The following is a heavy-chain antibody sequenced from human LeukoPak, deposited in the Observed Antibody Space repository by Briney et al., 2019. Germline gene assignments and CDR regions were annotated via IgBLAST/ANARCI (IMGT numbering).Heavy chain of an antibody. Sequence: PGGSLRLSCAASGFTVSGNYMSWVRPAPGKGLEWVSVIYSGGSTYYADSVKGRFTISRDNSKNTLYLQMNSLRAEDTAVYYCARAHPGYSSSLGWFDPWGQRTLVTVSS. J-gene: IGHJ5*02. D-gene: IGHD6-13*01. CDR2: IYSGGST. V-gene: IGHV3-53*01. CDR1: GFTVSGNY. CDR3: ARAHPGYSSSLGWFDP.